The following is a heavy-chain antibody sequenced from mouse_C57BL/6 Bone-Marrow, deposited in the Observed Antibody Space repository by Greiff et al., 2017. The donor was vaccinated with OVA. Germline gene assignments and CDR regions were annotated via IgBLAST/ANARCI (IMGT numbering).Heavy chain of an antibody. Sequence: VQLQQSGAELVRPGASVKLSCKASGYTFTDYYINWVKQRPGQGLEWIARIYPGSGNTYYNEKFKGKATLTAEKSSSTAYMQLSSLTSEDSAVYFCARFLDSSGYAWFAYWGQGTLVTVSA. D-gene: IGHD3-2*02. V-gene: IGHV1-76*01. CDR2: IYPGSGNT. CDR1: GYTFTDYY. CDR3: ARFLDSSGYAWFAY. J-gene: IGHJ3*01.